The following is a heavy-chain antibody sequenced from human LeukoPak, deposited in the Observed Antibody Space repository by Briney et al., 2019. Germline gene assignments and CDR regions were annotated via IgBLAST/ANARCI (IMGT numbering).Heavy chain of an antibody. CDR1: GFTVSSNY. CDR2: IYSSGST. Sequence: GGSLRLSCAASGFTVSSNYMSWVRQAPGKGLEWVSVIYSSGSTYYADSVKGRFIISRDNSKNTLYLQMDSLRAEDTAVYFCATKYRSGSYYDNWGQGTLVTVSS. D-gene: IGHD3-10*01. V-gene: IGHV3-66*01. CDR3: ATKYRSGSYYDN. J-gene: IGHJ4*02.